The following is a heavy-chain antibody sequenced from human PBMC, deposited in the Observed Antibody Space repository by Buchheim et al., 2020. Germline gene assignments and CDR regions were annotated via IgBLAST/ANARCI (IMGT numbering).Heavy chain of an antibody. CDR2: IGTGSTI. V-gene: IGHV3-48*02. J-gene: IGHJ4*02. CDR1: GFTFSTFS. CDR3: AKDRAAEGYFDY. Sequence: VQLVVSGGALVQPGGSLRLSCAASGFTFSTFSMNWVRQAPGKGLEWVSYIGTGSTIYYADSGKGRFTISRDNATNSLYLQMNGLRDEHTAVYYCAKDRAAEGYFDYWGQGTL. D-gene: IGHD6-25*01.